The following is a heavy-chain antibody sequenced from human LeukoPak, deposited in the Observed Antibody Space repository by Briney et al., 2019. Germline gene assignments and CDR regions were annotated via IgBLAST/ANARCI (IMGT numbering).Heavy chain of an antibody. CDR2: INPNSGGT. Sequence: ASVKVSCKASGYTFTGYYMHWVRQAPGQGLEWMGWINPNSGGTNYAQKFQGRVTMTRDTSISTAYMELSRLRSDDTAVYYCARGEYYGSGSDPYFDYWGQGTLVTVSS. CDR1: GYTFTGYY. CDR3: ARGEYYGSGSDPYFDY. V-gene: IGHV1-2*02. J-gene: IGHJ4*02. D-gene: IGHD3-10*01.